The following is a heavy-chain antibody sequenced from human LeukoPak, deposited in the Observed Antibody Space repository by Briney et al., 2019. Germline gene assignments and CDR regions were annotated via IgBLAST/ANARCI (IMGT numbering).Heavy chain of an antibody. Sequence: SQTLSLTCTVSGGSISSGGYYWSWIRQHPGKGLEWIGYIYYSGSTYYNPSLKSRVTISVDTSKNQFSLKLSSVTAADTAVYYCARVFTVTTDWHFDLWGRGTLVTVSS. CDR1: GGSISSGGYY. CDR2: IYYSGST. CDR3: ARVFTVTTDWHFDL. D-gene: IGHD4-17*01. V-gene: IGHV4-31*03. J-gene: IGHJ2*01.